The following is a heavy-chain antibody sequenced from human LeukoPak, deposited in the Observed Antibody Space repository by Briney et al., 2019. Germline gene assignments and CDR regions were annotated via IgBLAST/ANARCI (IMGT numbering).Heavy chain of an antibody. CDR3: AKGGYSYGFFDY. V-gene: IGHV3-74*01. J-gene: IGHJ4*02. Sequence: QPGGSLRLSCAASGFTFNSYWFHWVRQAPGKGLVWVSRINSDGSDTIYADSVKGRFTISRDNAKSTVYLQMSSLRAEDTAVYYCAKGGYSYGFFDYWGQGALVTVSS. CDR2: INSDGSDT. CDR1: GFTFNSYW. D-gene: IGHD5-18*01.